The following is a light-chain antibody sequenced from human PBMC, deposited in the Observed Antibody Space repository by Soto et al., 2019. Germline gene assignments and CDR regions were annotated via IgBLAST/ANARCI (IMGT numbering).Light chain of an antibody. V-gene: IGLV2-11*01. CDR2: EVT. CDR1: SSDVGAYNY. CDR3: SSYAGRNTFL. Sequence: QSVLTQPPSVSGSPGQSVAISCTGTSSDVGAYNYVSWYQQHPGKAPKLMIYEVTNRPSGVPDRFSGSKSGNTASLTISGLQAEDEADYYCSSYAGRNTFLFGTGTKLTVL. J-gene: IGLJ1*01.